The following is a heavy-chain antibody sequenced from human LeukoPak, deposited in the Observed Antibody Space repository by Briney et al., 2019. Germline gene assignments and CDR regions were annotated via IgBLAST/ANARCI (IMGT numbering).Heavy chain of an antibody. J-gene: IGHJ4*02. D-gene: IGHD3-10*01. V-gene: IGHV3-48*03. CDR1: GFTLSSYK. Sequence: GGSLRLSCAVSGFTLSSYKTNWGSEAPRGGLEWGSHISSSGSTIYDADSVKGRFTISRDNAKNSLYLQMNSLRAEDTAVYYCARVGVRGVSTFDYWGQGILVTVSS. CDR2: ISSSGSTI. CDR3: ARVGVRGVSTFDY.